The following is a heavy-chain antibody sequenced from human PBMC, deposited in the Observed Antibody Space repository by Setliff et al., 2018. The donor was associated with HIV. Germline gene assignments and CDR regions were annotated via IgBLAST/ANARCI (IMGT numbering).Heavy chain of an antibody. CDR1: GYTLISYG. J-gene: IGHJ4*02. V-gene: IGHV1-18*01. CDR3: ARVDEYCSGISCYSGGEIDY. CDR2: ISAYNGDT. D-gene: IGHD2-15*01. Sequence: GASVKVSCKASGYTLISYGITWVRQAPGQGLEWMGWISAYNGDTKYAQRLQGRVIMTTDTSTNTAYMELRNLRSDDTAIYYCARVDEYCSGISCYSGGEIDYWGQGTLVTAPQ.